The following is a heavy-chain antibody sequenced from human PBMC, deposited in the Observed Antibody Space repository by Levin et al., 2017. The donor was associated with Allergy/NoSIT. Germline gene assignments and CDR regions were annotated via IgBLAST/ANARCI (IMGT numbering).Heavy chain of an antibody. CDR1: GDSVSSNNAA. CDR3: VRDELKYSNDRTHHYDYGMDV. J-gene: IGHJ6*02. D-gene: IGHD6-13*01. V-gene: IGHV6-1*01. Sequence: SQTLSLTCAISGDSVSSNNAAWNWIRQSPSRGLEWLGRTYYRSKWYNDYAVSVKSRITINPDTTKNQFSLQLTSVTPEDTAVYYCVRDELKYSNDRTHHYDYGMDVWGQGTTVTVSS. CDR2: TYYRSKWYN.